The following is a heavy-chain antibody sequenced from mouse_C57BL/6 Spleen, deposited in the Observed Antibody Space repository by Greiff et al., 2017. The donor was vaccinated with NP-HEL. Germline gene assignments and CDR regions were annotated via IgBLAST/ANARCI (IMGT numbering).Heavy chain of an antibody. D-gene: IGHD2-5*01. CDR1: GYTFTSYW. V-gene: IGHV1-69*01. CDR3: ARGDSNYVYFDY. Sequence: QVQLKQPGAELVMPGASVKLSCKASGYTFTSYWMHWVKQRPGQGLEWIGEIDPSDSYTNYNQKFKGKSTLTVDKSSSTAYMQLSSLTSEDSAVYYCARGDSNYVYFDYWGQGTTLTVSS. J-gene: IGHJ2*01. CDR2: IDPSDSYT.